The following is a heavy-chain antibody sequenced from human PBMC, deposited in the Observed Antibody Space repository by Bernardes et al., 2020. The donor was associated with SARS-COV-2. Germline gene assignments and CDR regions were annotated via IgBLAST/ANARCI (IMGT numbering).Heavy chain of an antibody. CDR2: FDPEDGET. V-gene: IGHV1-24*01. CDR1: GYTLTELS. CDR3: ATVKPPDYYDSSGYYYNWFDP. Sequence: ASVKVSCKVSGYTLTELSMHWVRQAPGKGLEWMGGFDPEDGETIYAQKFQGRVTMTEDTSTDTAYMELSSLRSEDTAVYYCATVKPPDYYDSSGYYYNWFDPWGQGTLVTVSS. D-gene: IGHD3-22*01. J-gene: IGHJ5*02.